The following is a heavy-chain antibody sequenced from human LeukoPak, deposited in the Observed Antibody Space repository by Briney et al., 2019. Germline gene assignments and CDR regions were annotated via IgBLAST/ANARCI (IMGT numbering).Heavy chain of an antibody. Sequence: PGRSLRLSCAASGFTFSSYAMHWVRQAPGKGLEWVAVISYDGSNKYYADSVKGRFTISRDNSKNTLYLQMNSLRAEDTAVYYCARDSRMVRGVIKYYFDYWGQGTLVTVSS. J-gene: IGHJ4*02. CDR3: ARDSRMVRGVIKYYFDY. CDR2: ISYDGSNK. CDR1: GFTFSSYA. V-gene: IGHV3-30-3*01. D-gene: IGHD3-10*01.